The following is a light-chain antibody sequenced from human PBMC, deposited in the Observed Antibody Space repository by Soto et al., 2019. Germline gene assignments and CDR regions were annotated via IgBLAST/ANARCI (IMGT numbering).Light chain of an antibody. CDR2: DVS. Sequence: QSVLTQPRSVSGSPGQSVTISCTGTSSDVGGHNLVSWYQQHPGKAPKLVIYDVSKWPSGVPDRFFGSKSGNTASLTISGLQAQDEADYYCSSYAGSSLWVFGGGTQLTVL. J-gene: IGLJ3*02. V-gene: IGLV2-11*01. CDR3: SSYAGSSLWV. CDR1: SSDVGGHNL.